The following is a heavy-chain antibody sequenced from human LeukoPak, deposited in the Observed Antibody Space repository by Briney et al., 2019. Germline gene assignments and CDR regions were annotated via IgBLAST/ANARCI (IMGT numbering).Heavy chain of an antibody. D-gene: IGHD2-2*01. CDR2: ISGSGGST. Sequence: PGGSLRLSCAASGFTFSSYAMSWVRQAPGKGLEWVSAISGSGGSTYYADSVKGRFTISRDNSKNTLYLRMNSLRAEDTAVYYCARLLGYCSSTSCYAHAFDIWGQGTMVTVSS. CDR3: ARLLGYCSSTSCYAHAFDI. V-gene: IGHV3-23*01. J-gene: IGHJ3*02. CDR1: GFTFSSYA.